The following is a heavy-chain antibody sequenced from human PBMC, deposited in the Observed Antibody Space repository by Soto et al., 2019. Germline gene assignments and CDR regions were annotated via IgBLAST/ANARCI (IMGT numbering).Heavy chain of an antibody. D-gene: IGHD7-27*01. V-gene: IGHV3-48*01. J-gene: IGHJ4*02. CDR3: ARENWGTDY. CDR2: ISSGPVTT. CDR1: GFTFSSYG. Sequence: EVQLVNSGGGLVQPGGSLRLSCVASGFTFSSYGMNWVRQAPGKGLEWVSYISSGPVTTNYADSVKGRFTISRDNAKSSLYLQMHSLRAEDTAVYYCARENWGTDYWGQGTLVTVSS.